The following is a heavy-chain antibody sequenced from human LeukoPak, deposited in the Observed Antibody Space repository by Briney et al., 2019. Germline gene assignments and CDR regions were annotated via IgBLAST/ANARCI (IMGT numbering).Heavy chain of an antibody. V-gene: IGHV3-74*01. CDR1: GFTFSSYW. Sequence: PGGSLRLSCAASGFTFSSYWMHWVRQAPGKGLVWVSRINSDGSSTSYADSVKGRFTISRDNAKNTLYLQMNSLGAEDTAVYYCASVHNYYYGSGSPLQWYYMDVWGKGTTVTVSS. CDR2: INSDGSST. D-gene: IGHD3-10*01. CDR3: ASVHNYYYGSGSPLQWYYMDV. J-gene: IGHJ6*03.